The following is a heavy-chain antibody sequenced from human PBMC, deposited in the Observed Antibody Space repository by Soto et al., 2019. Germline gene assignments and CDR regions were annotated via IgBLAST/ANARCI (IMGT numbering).Heavy chain of an antibody. V-gene: IGHV4-59*08. D-gene: IGHD3-3*01. CDR3: ADLGGYYQSLDT. CDR1: GDSISTDY. CDR2: IYYGGST. J-gene: IGHJ5*02. Sequence: SETLSLTCTVSGDSISTDYWSWIRQSPGKGLEWIGFIYYGGSTNYNPSLKSRVTISVDTPKNQFSLKLSSVTAADTAVYYFADLGGYYQSLDTLDQGTLVTVSS.